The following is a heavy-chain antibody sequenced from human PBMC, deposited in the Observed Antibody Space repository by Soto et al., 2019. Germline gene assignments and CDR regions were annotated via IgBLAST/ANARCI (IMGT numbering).Heavy chain of an antibody. J-gene: IGHJ4*02. D-gene: IGHD5-18*01. CDR1: GFTFSSYW. Sequence: GGSLRLSCGSSGFTFSSYWMHWFREAPGKGLVWVSRINSDGSSTSYADSVKGRFTISRDNAKNTLYLQMNSLRAEDTAVYYCAKQWRYSYGAFDYWGQGTLVTVSS. V-gene: IGHV3-74*01. CDR2: INSDGSST. CDR3: AKQWRYSYGAFDY.